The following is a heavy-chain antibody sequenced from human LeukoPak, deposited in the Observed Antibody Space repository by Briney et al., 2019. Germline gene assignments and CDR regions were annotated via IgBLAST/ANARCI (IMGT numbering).Heavy chain of an antibody. CDR1: GGSISSGDYY. J-gene: IGHJ4*02. CDR3: ARITPSITMVRGATLYFDY. CDR2: IYYSGST. Sequence: PSETLSLTCTVSGGSISSGDYYWSWIRQPPGKGLEWIGYIYYSGSTYYNPSLKSRVTISVDTSKNQFSLKLSSVTAADTAVYYCARITPSITMVRGATLYFDYWGQGTLVTVSS. V-gene: IGHV4-30-4*01. D-gene: IGHD3-10*01.